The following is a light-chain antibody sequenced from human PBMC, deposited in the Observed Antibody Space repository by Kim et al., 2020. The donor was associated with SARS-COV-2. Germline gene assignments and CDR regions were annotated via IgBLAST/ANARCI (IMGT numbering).Light chain of an antibody. Sequence: QSALTQPASVSGSPGQSITISCTGSSSDVGAYNYVSWYQQHPDKAPKLMIYDVTIRPSGVSNRFSGSKSGNTASLTISGLQPEDEADYYCSSYTSSTTLVFGGGTRLTVL. CDR1: SSDVGAYNY. CDR2: DVT. V-gene: IGLV2-14*03. CDR3: SSYTSSTTLV. J-gene: IGLJ2*01.